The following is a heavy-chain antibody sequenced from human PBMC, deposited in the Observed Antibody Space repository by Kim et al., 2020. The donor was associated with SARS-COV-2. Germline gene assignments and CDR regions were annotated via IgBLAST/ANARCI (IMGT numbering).Heavy chain of an antibody. Sequence: GGSLRLSCAASGFTFSSYAMHWVRQAPGKGLEWVAVISYDGSNKYYADSVKGRFTISRDNSKNTLYLQMNSLRAEDTAVYYCARAPRDYYYDSSGYTTGNYYYGMDVWGQGTTVTVSS. J-gene: IGHJ6*02. CDR3: ARAPRDYYYDSSGYTTGNYYYGMDV. V-gene: IGHV3-30*04. CDR1: GFTFSSYA. CDR2: ISYDGSNK. D-gene: IGHD3-22*01.